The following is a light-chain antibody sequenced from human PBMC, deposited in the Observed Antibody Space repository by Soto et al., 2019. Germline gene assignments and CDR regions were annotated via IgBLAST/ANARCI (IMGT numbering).Light chain of an antibody. J-gene: IGLJ1*01. CDR3: CSYAGSYPLYV. Sequence: QSVLTQPRSVSGSPGQSVTISCIGTSNDVGGYDYVSWYQQHPGRAPKVLIHDVSRRSSGVPDRFSGSKSGNTASLTISGLHAEDEADYYCCSYAGSYPLYVFGTGTKATVL. CDR2: DVS. CDR1: SNDVGGYDY. V-gene: IGLV2-11*01.